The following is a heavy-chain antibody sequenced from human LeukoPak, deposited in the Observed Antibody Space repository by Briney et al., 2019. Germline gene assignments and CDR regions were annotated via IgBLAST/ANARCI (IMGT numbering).Heavy chain of an antibody. CDR1: GFSFSSYW. J-gene: IGHJ4*02. V-gene: IGHV3-7*01. CDR2: IKQDGSET. Sequence: PGGSLRLSCAASGFSFSSYWMNWVRQAPGKGLEWVANIKQDGSETYYADSMKGRFTISRDNTKNSLSLQMNSLRAEDTAVYYCAGAPGPYLDFWGQGTLVTVSS. CDR3: AGAPGPYLDF.